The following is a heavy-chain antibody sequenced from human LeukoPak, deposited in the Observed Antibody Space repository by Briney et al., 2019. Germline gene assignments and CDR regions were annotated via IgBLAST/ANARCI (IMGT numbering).Heavy chain of an antibody. CDR2: ISGNGDTT. Sequence: GGSLRLSCVASGFTFRNYAMTWVRQAPGKGLEWVSPISGNGDTTYYADSVKGRFTFSRDNSKNTLYLQMNSLRAEDTAVYYCAKGPHDRGYWYFDVWGRGTLVTVSS. V-gene: IGHV3-23*01. CDR3: AKGPHDRGYWYFDV. CDR1: GFTFRNYA. J-gene: IGHJ2*01.